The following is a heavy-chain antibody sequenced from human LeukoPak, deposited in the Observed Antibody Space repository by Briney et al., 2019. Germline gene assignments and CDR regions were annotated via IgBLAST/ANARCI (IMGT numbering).Heavy chain of an antibody. V-gene: IGHV1-46*01. CDR1: GYTFTSYY. D-gene: IGHD3-10*01. J-gene: IGHJ5*02. Sequence: ASVKVSCKASGYTFTSYYMHWVRQAPGQGLEWMGIINPSGGSTSYAQKFQGRVTMTRDTSTSTVYMELSSLRSGDTAVYYCARDGGVLWFGELLSNWFDPWGQGTLVTVSS. CDR3: ARDGGVLWFGELLSNWFDP. CDR2: INPSGGST.